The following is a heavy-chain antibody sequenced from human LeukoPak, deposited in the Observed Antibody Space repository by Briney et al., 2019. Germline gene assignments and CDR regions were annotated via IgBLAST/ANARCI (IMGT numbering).Heavy chain of an antibody. D-gene: IGHD3-22*01. J-gene: IGHJ4*02. V-gene: IGHV3-23*01. CDR2: TSGDGEAT. Sequence: GGSLRLSCPASGFTFSSYAMSWVRQSTGKGLEWVSSTSGDGEATYYSNSVKGRFTISRDNSRNTLYLQMNSLRAEDTAVYYCAKDRPNYYGSNGHYYRRDGDYWGQGTLVTVSS. CDR3: AKDRPNYYGSNGHYYRRDGDY. CDR1: GFTFSSYA.